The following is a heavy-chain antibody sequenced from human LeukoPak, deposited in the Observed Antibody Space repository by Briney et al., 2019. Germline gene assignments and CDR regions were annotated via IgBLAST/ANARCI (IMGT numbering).Heavy chain of an antibody. D-gene: IGHD3-10*01. CDR2: ISGSGGST. V-gene: IGHV3-23*01. J-gene: IGHJ2*01. CDR3: AKVAGSYYNEVWIDWCFDL. CDR1: GFTFSSYA. Sequence: PGGSLRLSCAASGFTFSSYAMSWVRQAPGKGLEWVSAISGSGGSTYYADSVKGRFTISRDNSKNTLYLQMNSLRAEDTAVYYCAKVAGSYYNEVWIDWCFDLWGRGTQVTVSS.